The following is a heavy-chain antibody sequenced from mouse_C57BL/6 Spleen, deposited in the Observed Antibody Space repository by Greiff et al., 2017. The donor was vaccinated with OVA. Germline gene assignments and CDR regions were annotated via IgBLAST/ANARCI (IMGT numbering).Heavy chain of an antibody. CDR1: GYTFTSYW. CDR3: ASYDGNSAWFAY. CDR2: IDPSDSYT. J-gene: IGHJ3*01. V-gene: IGHV1-69*01. D-gene: IGHD2-1*01. Sequence: QVQLQQPGAELVMPGASVKLSCKASGYTFTSYWLHWVKQRPGQGLEWIGEIDPSDSYTTSTQKFKGNSTLTVDKSSSTAYMPLSSLTSEDSAVYYCASYDGNSAWFAYWGQGTLVTVSA.